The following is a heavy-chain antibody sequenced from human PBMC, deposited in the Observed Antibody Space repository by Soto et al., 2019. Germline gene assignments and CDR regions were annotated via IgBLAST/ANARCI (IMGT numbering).Heavy chain of an antibody. CDR3: ARDQPGYSYGYGLGY. J-gene: IGHJ4*02. Sequence: GGSLRLSCAASGFTFSSYGMHWVRQAPGKGLEWVAVIWYDGSNKYYADTVKGRFTISRDNSKNTLYLQMNSLRAEDTAVYYCARDQPGYSYGYGLGYWGQGTLVTVSS. D-gene: IGHD5-18*01. V-gene: IGHV3-33*01. CDR1: GFTFSSYG. CDR2: IWYDGSNK.